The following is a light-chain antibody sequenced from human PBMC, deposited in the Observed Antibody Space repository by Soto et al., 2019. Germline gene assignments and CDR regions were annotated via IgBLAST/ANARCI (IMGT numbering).Light chain of an antibody. J-gene: IGKJ4*01. V-gene: IGKV3-20*01. CDR3: QQYGSSPWLT. Sequence: EIVLTQSPGTLSLSTGERATLSCRASQSVSSSYLAWYQQKPGQAPRLLIYGASSMATGIPDRFSGSGSGTEFTLTISRLEPEDFAVDYCQQYGSSPWLTFGGGTKVEIK. CDR1: QSVSSSY. CDR2: GAS.